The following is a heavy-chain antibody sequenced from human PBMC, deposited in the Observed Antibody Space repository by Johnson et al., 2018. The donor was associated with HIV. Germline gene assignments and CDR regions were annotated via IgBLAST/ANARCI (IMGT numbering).Heavy chain of an antibody. J-gene: IGHJ3*02. Sequence: VQLVESGGGLVKPGGSLRLSCAASGFTFNDYGMNWVRQAPGKGLEWVSGINWNGGSTGYADSVKGRFTISRDNAKNSLYLQMNSLTPEDTALYYCARAVTTASGDAFYIWGQGTMVTVSS. CDR3: ARAVTTASGDAFYI. V-gene: IGHV3-20*04. D-gene: IGHD4-17*01. CDR1: GFTFNDYG. CDR2: INWNGGST.